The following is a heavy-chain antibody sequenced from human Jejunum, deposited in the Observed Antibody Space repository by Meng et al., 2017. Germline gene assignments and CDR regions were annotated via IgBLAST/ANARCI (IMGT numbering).Heavy chain of an antibody. CDR1: GNTFSSHA. CDR2: ISYDGSYD. CDR3: AREVDRADCSSTRCDNYFDS. J-gene: IGHJ4*02. D-gene: IGHD2-2*02. Sequence: GESLKISCAASGNTFSSHAMHWVRQAPGKGLEWVAVISYDGSYDLYADSVKGRFTISRDNSKNTLYLQMSSLTVDDTAVYHCAREVDRADCSSTRCDNYFDSWGQGTLVTVSS. V-gene: IGHV3-30*04.